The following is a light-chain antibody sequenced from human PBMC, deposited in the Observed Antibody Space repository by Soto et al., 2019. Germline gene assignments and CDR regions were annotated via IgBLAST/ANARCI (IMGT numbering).Light chain of an antibody. J-gene: IGLJ3*02. Sequence: QSALTQPASVSGSPGQSITISCIGTSSDVGGYNYVSWYQQHPGKAPKLMIYEVSNRPSGVSNRFSGSKSGNTASLTISGLQAEDEADYYCSSYTSGSTWVFGGGTKVTVL. CDR1: SSDVGGYNY. CDR3: SSYTSGSTWV. CDR2: EVS. V-gene: IGLV2-14*01.